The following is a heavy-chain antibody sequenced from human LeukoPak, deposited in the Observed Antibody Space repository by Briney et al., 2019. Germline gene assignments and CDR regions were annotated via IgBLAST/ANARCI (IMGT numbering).Heavy chain of an antibody. V-gene: IGHV3-48*03. CDR1: GFTFSSYE. D-gene: IGHD3-22*01. CDR3: ASSSGYYYKAFDY. CDR2: ISGSGRTI. J-gene: IGHJ4*02. Sequence: PGGSLRLSCAASGFTFSSYEMNWVRQAPGKGLEWISYISGSGRTIYYADSVKGRFTISRDNAKNSLDLQMNSLRAEDTAVCYCASSSGYYYKAFDYWGQGTLVTVSS.